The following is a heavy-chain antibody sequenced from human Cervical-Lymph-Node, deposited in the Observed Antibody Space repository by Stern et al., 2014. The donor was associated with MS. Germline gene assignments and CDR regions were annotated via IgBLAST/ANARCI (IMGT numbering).Heavy chain of an antibody. CDR1: GGSINRGGYY. J-gene: IGHJ5*02. Sequence: VQLQESGPGLVKPSQTLSLTCTVSGGSINRGGYYWTWIRQHPGKGLEWIGNIYYSGTTYYNPSLKSRVTISVDTSNNQFSLNLRSVSAADTAVYYCARGAATVTTWFDPWGQGTLVTVSS. D-gene: IGHD4-17*01. CDR2: IYYSGTT. V-gene: IGHV4-31*03. CDR3: ARGAATVTTWFDP.